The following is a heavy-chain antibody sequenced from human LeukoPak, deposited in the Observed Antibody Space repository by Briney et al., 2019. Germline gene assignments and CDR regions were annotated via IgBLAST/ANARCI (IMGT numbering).Heavy chain of an antibody. V-gene: IGHV3-23*01. Sequence: GGSLRLSCAASGFTFSTYAMSWVRQAPGKGLEWVSVISGSGGITYYADSVEGRVTISRDNSKNTLYLQMNSLRAEDTAVYYCAKRAVADTRHFDYWGQGTLVTVSS. CDR1: GFTFSTYA. CDR3: AKRAVADTRHFDY. D-gene: IGHD6-19*01. CDR2: ISGSGGIT. J-gene: IGHJ4*02.